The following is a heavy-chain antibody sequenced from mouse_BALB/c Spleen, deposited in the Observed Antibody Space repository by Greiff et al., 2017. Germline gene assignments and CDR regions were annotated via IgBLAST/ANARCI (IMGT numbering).Heavy chain of an antibody. Sequence: QVQLQQSGAELVKPGASVKLSCKASGYTFTSYDINWVRQRPEQGLEWIGWIFPGDGSTKYNEKFKGKATLTTDKSSSTAYMQLSRLTSEDSAIYYCARGVYGNYGGVVYWGQGTLVTVSA. CDR2: IFPGDGST. CDR1: GYTFTSYD. D-gene: IGHD2-1*01. CDR3: ARGVYGNYGGVVY. J-gene: IGHJ3*01. V-gene: IGHV1S56*01.